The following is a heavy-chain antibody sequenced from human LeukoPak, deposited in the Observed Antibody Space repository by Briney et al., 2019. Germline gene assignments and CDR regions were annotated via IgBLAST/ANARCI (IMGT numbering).Heavy chain of an antibody. CDR2: INPSTGST. J-gene: IGHJ3*02. D-gene: IGHD5-18*01. CDR3: ARGKIQLWSGQGNAFDI. CDR1: GYTFTSYY. Sequence: GASLKVSCKASGYTFTSYYMHWVRQAPGQGLEWMGVINPSTGSTSYAQKFQGRITMTRDTSTSTVYMELSSLRSEDTAVYYCARGKIQLWSGQGNAFDIWGQGTMVTVSS. V-gene: IGHV1-46*01.